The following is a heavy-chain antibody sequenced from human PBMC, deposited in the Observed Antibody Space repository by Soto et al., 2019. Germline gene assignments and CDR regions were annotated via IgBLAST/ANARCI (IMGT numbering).Heavy chain of an antibody. D-gene: IGHD2-21*02. V-gene: IGHV4-59*01. J-gene: IGHJ6*02. CDR3: ARDPWGYCGTDCYPLDV. Sequence: SETLSLTCSVSGGSISSGYWTWIRHPPGKGLEWIGYNYLRGRINYNPSLKSRVIISVDTAKNQFSLKLNAVTAADPAVHYCARDPWGYCGTDCYPLDVWGQGTTVP. CDR2: NYLRGRI. CDR1: GGSISSGY.